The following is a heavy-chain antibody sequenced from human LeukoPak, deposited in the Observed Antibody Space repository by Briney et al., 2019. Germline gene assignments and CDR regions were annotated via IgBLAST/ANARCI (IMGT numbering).Heavy chain of an antibody. CDR2: ISGSGTRT. CDR3: AKAPTREEEWLLLNYFDY. J-gene: IGHJ4*02. CDR1: GFTLSSYA. V-gene: IGHV3-23*01. Sequence: GGSLRLSCVGSGFTLSSYAMSWVSQAPGKGLEWVSSISGSGTRTYYADSVKGRFTISRDNSKNTLYLQMNSLRAEDTAVYYCAKAPTREEEWLLLNYFDYWGQGTLVTVSS. D-gene: IGHD3-22*01.